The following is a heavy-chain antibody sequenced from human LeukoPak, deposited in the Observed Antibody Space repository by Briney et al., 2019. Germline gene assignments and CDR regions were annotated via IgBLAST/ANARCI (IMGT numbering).Heavy chain of an antibody. Sequence: PSETLSLTCAVSGGSISSGGYSWSWLRQPPGKGLEWIGYIYHSGSTYYNPSLKSRVTISVDRSKNQFSLKLSSVTAADTAVYYCARGRKWLAGWFDPWGQGTLVTVSS. CDR2: IYHSGST. CDR3: ARGRKWLAGWFDP. V-gene: IGHV4-30-2*01. J-gene: IGHJ5*02. D-gene: IGHD6-19*01. CDR1: GGSISSGGYS.